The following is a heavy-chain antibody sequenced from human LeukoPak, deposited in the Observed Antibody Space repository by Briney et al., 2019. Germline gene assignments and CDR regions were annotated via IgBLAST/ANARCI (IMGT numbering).Heavy chain of an antibody. Sequence: HTGGSLRLSCAASGFTFSSYDMHWVRHATGKGLEWVSAIGTAGDTYYPGSVKGRFTISRENAKNSLYLQMNSLRAGDTAVYYCARGGLYGMDVWGQGTTVTVSS. CDR2: IGTAGDT. CDR1: GFTFSSYD. J-gene: IGHJ6*02. V-gene: IGHV3-13*01. CDR3: ARGGLYGMDV.